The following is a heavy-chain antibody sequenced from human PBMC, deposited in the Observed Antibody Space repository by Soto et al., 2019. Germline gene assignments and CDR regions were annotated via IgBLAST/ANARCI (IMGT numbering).Heavy chain of an antibody. CDR1: GYTFTSYD. CDR3: ASKVHPVRFLEWLSGFDP. Sequence: GASVKVSCKASGYTFTSYDINWVRQATGQGLEWMGWMNPNSGNTGYAQKFQGRVTMTRNTSISTAYMELSSLRSEDTAVYYCASKVHPVRFLEWLSGFDPWGQGTLVTVAS. CDR2: MNPNSGNT. D-gene: IGHD3-3*01. V-gene: IGHV1-8*01. J-gene: IGHJ5*02.